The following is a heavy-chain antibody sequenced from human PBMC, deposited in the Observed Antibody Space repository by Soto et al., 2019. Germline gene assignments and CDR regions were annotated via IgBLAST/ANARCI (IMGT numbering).Heavy chain of an antibody. D-gene: IGHD6-13*01. CDR3: VKDESINWYSGHFRH. Sequence: GGSLRLSCAASGFTFSNYWMSWVRQAPGKGLEWVANVQQNGGDKYYVDSVKGRFAISRDNAKDSLHLQMNSLSAEDTAFYYCVKDESINWYSGHFRHWGQGTLVTVSS. CDR2: VQQNGGDK. CDR1: GFTFSNYW. J-gene: IGHJ1*01. V-gene: IGHV3-7*03.